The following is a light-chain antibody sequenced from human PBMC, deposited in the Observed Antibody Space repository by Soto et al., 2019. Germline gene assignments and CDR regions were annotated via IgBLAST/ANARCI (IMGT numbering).Light chain of an antibody. V-gene: IGKV1-13*02. Sequence: AIQLTQSPSSLSASVGDRVTITCRASQGITSALAWYQQKPGKAPKLLISIASSLESGVPSRFSGSGSGTDFTLTISSLQPEDFATYFCQQFNSYPITFGQGTLLEIK. J-gene: IGKJ5*01. CDR2: IAS. CDR3: QQFNSYPIT. CDR1: QGITSA.